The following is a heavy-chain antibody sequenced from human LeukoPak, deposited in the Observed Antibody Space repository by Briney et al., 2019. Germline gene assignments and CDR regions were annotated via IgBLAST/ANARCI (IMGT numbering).Heavy chain of an antibody. CDR3: ARVVVPAAMGGMDV. CDR1: GGSISSYY. CDR2: IYYSGST. Sequence: SETLSLTCTVSGGSISSYYWSWIRQPPGRGLEWIGYIYYSGSTNYNPSLKSRAAISVDTSKNQFFLKLSSVTAADTAVYYCARVVVPAAMGGMDVWGQGTTVTVSS. J-gene: IGHJ6*02. D-gene: IGHD2-2*01. V-gene: IGHV4-59*01.